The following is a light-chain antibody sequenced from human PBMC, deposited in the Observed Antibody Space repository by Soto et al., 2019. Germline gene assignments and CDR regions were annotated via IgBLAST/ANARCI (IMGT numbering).Light chain of an antibody. V-gene: IGLV3-1*01. CDR1: KLGDKY. J-gene: IGLJ1*01. CDR3: QAWDSSTDP. CDR2: QDS. Sequence: SYELTQPPSVSVSPGQTASITCSGDKLGDKYACWYQQKPGQSPVLVIYQDSKRPSGIPERFSGSNSGNTATLTISGTQAMDEADYYCQAWDSSTDPFGTGTKVTVL.